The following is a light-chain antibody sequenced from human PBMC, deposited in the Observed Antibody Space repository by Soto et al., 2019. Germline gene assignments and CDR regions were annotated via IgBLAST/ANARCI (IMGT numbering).Light chain of an antibody. V-gene: IGKV3-15*01. CDR2: GAS. CDR1: ESVSIN. Sequence: VLTQSPATLSVSPGARATLSCRASESVSINLAWFQQKPGQAPRLLIYGASTRATGVPLRFSGSGSGTEFTPTISSLESGALAVYFCHQYNDRRTFGQGTKVQV. J-gene: IGKJ1*01. CDR3: HQYNDRRT.